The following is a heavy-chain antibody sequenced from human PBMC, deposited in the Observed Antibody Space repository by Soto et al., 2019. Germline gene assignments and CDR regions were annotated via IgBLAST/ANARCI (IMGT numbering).Heavy chain of an antibody. CDR3: AAGHKVRGVMPYAFDY. Sequence: ASVKVSCKVSGYTLTELSMHWVRQAPGKGLEWMGGFDPEDGETIYAQKFQGRVTMTEDTSTDTAYMELSSLRSEDTAVYYCAAGHKVRGVMPYAFDYWGQGTLVTVSS. J-gene: IGHJ4*02. CDR2: FDPEDGET. D-gene: IGHD3-10*01. V-gene: IGHV1-24*01. CDR1: GYTLTELS.